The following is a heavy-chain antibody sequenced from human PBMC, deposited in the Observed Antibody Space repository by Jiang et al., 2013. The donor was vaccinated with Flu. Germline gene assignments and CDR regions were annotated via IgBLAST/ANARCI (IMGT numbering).Heavy chain of an antibody. CDR3: ARGGGSGSYFYYYYGMDV. D-gene: IGHD3-10*01. Sequence: GLVKPSETLSLTCTVSGGSISSSGYYWGWIRQPPGKGLEWIVSIYYSGNTYYNPSLKSRVTMSLDTSKNQFSLRLSSVTAADTAVYYCARGGGSGSYFYYYYGMDVWGQGTTVTVSS. V-gene: IGHV4-39*01. CDR2: IYYSGNT. CDR1: GGSISSSGYY. J-gene: IGHJ6*02.